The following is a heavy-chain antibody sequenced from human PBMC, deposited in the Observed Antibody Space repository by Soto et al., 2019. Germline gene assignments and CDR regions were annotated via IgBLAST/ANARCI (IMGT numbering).Heavy chain of an antibody. V-gene: IGHV3-74*01. D-gene: IGHD3-16*02. J-gene: IGHJ4*02. CDR2: INSDGSST. CDR3: AREGYDYVWGSYRYFDY. CDR1: GFTFSSYW. Sequence: GGSLRLSCAASGFTFSSYWMHWVRQAPGKGLVWVSRINSDGSSTSYADSVKGRFTISRDNAKNTLYLQMNSLRAEDTAVYYCAREGYDYVWGSYRYFDYWGQGTLVTVSS.